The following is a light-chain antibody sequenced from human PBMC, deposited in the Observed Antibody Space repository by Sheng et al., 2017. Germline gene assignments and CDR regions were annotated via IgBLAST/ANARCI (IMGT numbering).Light chain of an antibody. CDR2: DAS. V-gene: IGKV1-33*01. CDR3: QQYHNPALT. J-gene: IGKJ4*01. Sequence: DIQMTQSPSSLSASVGDRVTITCQASQNINNYLNWYQQKPGKAPKLLIYDASNLATGVPSRFSGSGSGTDFTFTISSLQPEDIATFYCQQYHNPALTFGGGTKV. CDR1: QNINNY.